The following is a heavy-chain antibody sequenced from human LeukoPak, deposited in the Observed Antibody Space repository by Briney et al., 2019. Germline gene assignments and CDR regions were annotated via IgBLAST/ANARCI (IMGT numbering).Heavy chain of an antibody. Sequence: PGGSLRLSCAASGFTFSSYGMHWVRQAPGKGLEWVAFIRYDGSNKYYADSVKGRFTISRDNSKNTLYLQMNSLRAEDTAVYYCAKDGKYCSXXSCYFXYWGQGTLV. CDR3: AKDGKYCSXXSCYFXY. V-gene: IGHV3-30*02. J-gene: IGHJ4*02. D-gene: IGHD2-15*01. CDR1: GFTFSSYG. CDR2: IRYDGSNK.